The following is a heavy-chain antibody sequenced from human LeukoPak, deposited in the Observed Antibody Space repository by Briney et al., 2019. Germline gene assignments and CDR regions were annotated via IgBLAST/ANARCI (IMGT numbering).Heavy chain of an antibody. CDR1: GFTFSTYS. Sequence: GGSLRLSCAASGFTFSTYSMNWVRQAPGKGLEWVSYFIGSSDTIYYADSVKGRFTISRDNAKNSLYLQMNSLRAEDTAVYYCARKGYGDYGGYNWFDPWGQGTLVTVSS. CDR3: ARKGYGDYGGYNWFDP. D-gene: IGHD4-17*01. V-gene: IGHV3-48*04. J-gene: IGHJ5*02. CDR2: FIGSSDTI.